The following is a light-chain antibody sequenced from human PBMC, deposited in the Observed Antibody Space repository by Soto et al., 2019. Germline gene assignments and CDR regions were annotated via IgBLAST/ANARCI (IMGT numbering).Light chain of an antibody. Sequence: QSVLTQPHSVSAAPGQKVTISCSGSSSNIGNNYVSWYQQLPGTAHKLLIYDNNKRPSGIPDRFSGSKSGTSATLGITGLQTWDEADYYCGTWDSSLSVDVFGTGTKVTVL. J-gene: IGLJ1*01. CDR3: GTWDSSLSVDV. CDR2: DNN. CDR1: SSNIGNNY. V-gene: IGLV1-51*01.